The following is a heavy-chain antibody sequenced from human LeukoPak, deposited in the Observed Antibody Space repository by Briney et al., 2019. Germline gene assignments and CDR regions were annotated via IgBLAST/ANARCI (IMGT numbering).Heavy chain of an antibody. CDR1: GYTLTELS. J-gene: IGHJ3*02. D-gene: IGHD3-3*01. CDR3: ATSLYDFWSGYAFDI. V-gene: IGHV1-24*01. CDR2: FDPEDGET. Sequence: GSSVKVSCKVSGYTLTELSMHWVRQAPGKGLEWMGGFDPEDGETIYAQKFQGRVTMTEDTSTDTAYMELSSLRSEDTAVYYCATSLYDFWSGYAFDIWGQGTMVTVSS.